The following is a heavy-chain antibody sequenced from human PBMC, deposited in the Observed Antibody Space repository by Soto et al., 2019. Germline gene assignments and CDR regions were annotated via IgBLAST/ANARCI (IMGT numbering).Heavy chain of an antibody. CDR1: GFTVSSNY. Sequence: EVQLVESGGGLVQPGGSLRLSCAASGFTVSSNYMSWVRQAPGKGLEWVSVIYSGGSTYYADSVKGRFAISRDNSKNTLYLQMNSQRAADTAVYYCARDTLQHWYFDLLGRGTLVTVSS. CDR3: ARDTLQHWYFDL. CDR2: IYSGGST. D-gene: IGHD1-1*01. J-gene: IGHJ2*01. V-gene: IGHV3-66*01.